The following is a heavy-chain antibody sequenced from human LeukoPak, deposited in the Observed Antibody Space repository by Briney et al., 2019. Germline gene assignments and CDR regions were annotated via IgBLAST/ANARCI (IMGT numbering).Heavy chain of an antibody. CDR1: GGSISSGGYS. J-gene: IGHJ4*02. CDR2: IYHSGST. V-gene: IGHV4-30-2*01. D-gene: IGHD5-18*01. Sequence: SETLSLTCAVSGGSISSGGYSWSWIRQPPGKGLEWIGYIYHSGSTYYNPSLKSRVTISVDRSKNQFSLKLSSVTAADTAVYYSARASAKTKWGYYFDYWGQGTLVTVSS. CDR3: ARASAKTKWGYYFDY.